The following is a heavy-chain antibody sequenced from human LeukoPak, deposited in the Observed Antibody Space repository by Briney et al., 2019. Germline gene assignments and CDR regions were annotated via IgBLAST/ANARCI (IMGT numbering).Heavy chain of an antibody. CDR3: ARVYGSGSTSYYYYGMDV. J-gene: IGHJ6*02. D-gene: IGHD3-10*01. CDR1: GFTFSSYS. Sequence: GGSLRLSCAASGFTFSSYSMNWVRQAPGKGLEWVSSISSSSSYIYYADSVKGRFTISRDNAENSLYLQMNSLRAEDTAVYYCARVYGSGSTSYYYYGMDVWGQGTTVTVSS. CDR2: ISSSSSYI. V-gene: IGHV3-21*01.